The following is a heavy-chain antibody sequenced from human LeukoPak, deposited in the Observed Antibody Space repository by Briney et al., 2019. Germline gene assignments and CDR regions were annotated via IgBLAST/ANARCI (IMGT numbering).Heavy chain of an antibody. CDR3: ARDRAYSSSWFDP. Sequence: ASVKVSCKASGNTFTNNSISWVRQAPGQGLEWMGWISGYNGNTNYAQKFQGRVTMTTDTSTSTAYMELRSLRSDDTAVYYCARDRAYSSSWFDPWGQGTLVTVSS. V-gene: IGHV1-18*01. CDR2: ISGYNGNT. CDR1: GNTFTNNS. J-gene: IGHJ5*02. D-gene: IGHD6-13*01.